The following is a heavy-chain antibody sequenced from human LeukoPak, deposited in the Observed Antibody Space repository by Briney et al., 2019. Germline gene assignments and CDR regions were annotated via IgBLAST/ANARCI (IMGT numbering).Heavy chain of an antibody. CDR2: INHSGST. D-gene: IGHD3-9*01. J-gene: IGHJ2*01. CDR1: GGSFSGYY. V-gene: IGHV4-34*01. CDR3: ARGRGITISLGPHWYFDL. Sequence: KSSETLSLTCAVYGGSFSGYYWSWLRQPPGKGLEWIGEINHSGSTNYNPSLKSRVTISVDTTKNQFSLKLSSVAAADTAVYYCARGRGITISLGPHWYFDLWGRGTLVTVSS.